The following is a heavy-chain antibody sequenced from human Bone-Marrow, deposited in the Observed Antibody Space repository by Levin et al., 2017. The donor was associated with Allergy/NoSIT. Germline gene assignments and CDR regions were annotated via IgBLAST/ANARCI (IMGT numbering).Heavy chain of an antibody. V-gene: IGHV4-39*07. CDR1: GVSIRNGNSY. J-gene: IGHJ4*02. D-gene: IGHD3-10*01. CDR3: ARDSGGSYFDY. Sequence: SQTLSLTCTVSGVSIRNGNSYWGWIRQPPGKGLEWIATIFYSGSTYYNSSLKSRVSISLDMSKNQFSLNVSSLTAADTAVYYCARDSGGSYFDYWGQGTMVTVSS. CDR2: IFYSGST.